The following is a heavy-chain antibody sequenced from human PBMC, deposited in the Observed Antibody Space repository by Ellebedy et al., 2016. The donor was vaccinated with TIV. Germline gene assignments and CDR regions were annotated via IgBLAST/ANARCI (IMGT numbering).Heavy chain of an antibody. CDR2: ISAYNGNT. J-gene: IGHJ4*02. D-gene: IGHD3-22*01. Sequence: ASVKVSXXASGGTFSSYAISWVRQAPGQGLEWMGWISAYNGNTNYAQKLQGRVTMTTDTSTSTAYMELRSLRSDDTAVYYCATRYDSSGYYADWGQGTLVTVSS. CDR3: ATRYDSSGYYAD. V-gene: IGHV1-18*01. CDR1: GGTFSSYA.